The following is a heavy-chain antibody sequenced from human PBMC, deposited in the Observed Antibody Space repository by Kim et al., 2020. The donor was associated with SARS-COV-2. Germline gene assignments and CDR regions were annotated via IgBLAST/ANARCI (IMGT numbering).Heavy chain of an antibody. CDR3: ARSDGYNWRAFDY. D-gene: IGHD5-12*01. CDR1: GFTFSSYE. J-gene: IGHJ4*02. Sequence: GGSLRLSCAASGFTFSSYEMNWVRQAPGKGLEWVSYISSSGSTIYYADSVKGRFTISRDNAKNSLYLQMNSLRAEDTAVYYCARSDGYNWRAFDYWGQGTLVTVSS. CDR2: ISSSGSTI. V-gene: IGHV3-48*03.